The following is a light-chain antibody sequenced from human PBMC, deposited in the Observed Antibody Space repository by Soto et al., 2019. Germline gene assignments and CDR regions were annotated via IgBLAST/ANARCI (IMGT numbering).Light chain of an antibody. Sequence: EIVLTQSPATLSLSPVERAPLSCRASQSVSSYLAWYQQKPGQAPRLLIYDASNRATGIPARFSGSGSGTEFTPTISSLQSEDFAVYYCQQYNNWPKTFGQGTKVDIK. CDR3: QQYNNWPKT. CDR1: QSVSSY. J-gene: IGKJ1*01. V-gene: IGKV3-11*01. CDR2: DAS.